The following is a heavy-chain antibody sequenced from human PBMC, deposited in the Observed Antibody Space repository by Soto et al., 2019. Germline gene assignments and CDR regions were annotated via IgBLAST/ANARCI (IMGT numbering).Heavy chain of an antibody. D-gene: IGHD6-13*01. J-gene: IGHJ4*02. Sequence: QVQLVESGGGVVQPGRSLRLSCAASGFTFSSYAMHWVRQAPGKGLEWVAVISYDGSNKYYADSVKGRFTISRDNSKNTVYLKMKSLRAEDPAVYYWGRGAPRLYSSSRRGGGPDYWGQGTLVTVSS. CDR1: GFTFSSYA. CDR3: GRGAPRLYSSSRRGGGPDY. CDR2: ISYDGSNK. V-gene: IGHV3-30-3*01.